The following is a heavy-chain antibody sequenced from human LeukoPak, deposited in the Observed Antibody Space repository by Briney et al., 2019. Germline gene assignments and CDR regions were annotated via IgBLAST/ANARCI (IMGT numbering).Heavy chain of an antibody. D-gene: IGHD3-16*01. CDR1: GYTLTELS. Sequence: GASVKVSCKVSGYTLTELSMHWVRQAPGKGLEWMGGFDPEDGETIYAQKFQGRVTMTRNTSISTAYMELSSLRSEDTAVYYCARGAFGGADAFDIWGQGTMVTVSS. CDR2: FDPEDGET. CDR3: ARGAFGGADAFDI. V-gene: IGHV1-24*01. J-gene: IGHJ3*02.